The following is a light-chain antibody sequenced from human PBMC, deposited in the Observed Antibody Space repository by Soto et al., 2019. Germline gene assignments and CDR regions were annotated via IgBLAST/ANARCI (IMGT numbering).Light chain of an antibody. V-gene: IGKV1-6*01. CDR2: AAS. CDR3: LQDYNYPRT. J-gene: IGKJ1*01. CDR1: QGIRNE. Sequence: AIPMTQSPSSLSASVGDRVTITCRASQGIRNELGWYQQKPGKAPKFLIYAASNLQTGVPSRFSGSGSGTDFTLTISSLQPEDFATYYCLQDYNYPRTFGQGTKVEIK.